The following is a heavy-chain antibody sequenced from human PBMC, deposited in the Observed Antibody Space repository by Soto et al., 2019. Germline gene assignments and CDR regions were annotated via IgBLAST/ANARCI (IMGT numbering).Heavy chain of an antibody. Sequence: PGGSLRLSCAASGFTFSSYGMHWVRQAPGKGLEWVAVISYDGSNKYYADSVKGRFTISRDNSKNTLYLQMNSLRAEDTAVYYCAKDLLAARGGYYYGMDVWGQGTTVTVSS. CDR1: GFTFSSYG. CDR2: ISYDGSNK. CDR3: AKDLLAARGGYYYGMDV. D-gene: IGHD6-6*01. J-gene: IGHJ6*02. V-gene: IGHV3-30*18.